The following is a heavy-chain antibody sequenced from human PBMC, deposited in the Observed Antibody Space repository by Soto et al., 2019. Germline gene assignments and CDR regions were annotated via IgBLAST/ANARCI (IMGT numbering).Heavy chain of an antibody. CDR2: IYYSGST. V-gene: IGHV4-31*03. J-gene: IGHJ4*02. Sequence: QVQLQESGPGLVKPSQTLSLTCTVSGGSISSGGYYWSWIRQHPGKGLEWIGDIYYSGSTYYNPALKGGVTISVDTTKNQFSLKLSSVTAADTAVYYCARDRDSSGYYLERYFDYWGQGTLVTVSS. CDR3: ARDRDSSGYYLERYFDY. D-gene: IGHD3-22*01. CDR1: GGSISSGGYY.